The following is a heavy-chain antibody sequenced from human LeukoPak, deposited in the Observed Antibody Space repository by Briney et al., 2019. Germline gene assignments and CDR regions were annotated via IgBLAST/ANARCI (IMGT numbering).Heavy chain of an antibody. Sequence: ASVKVSCKPSGYTFNTYGITWVRQAPGQGLEWMGWISPYNGNTNYAQKFQGRVTLTTDTSTSTAYMELRSLRSDDTAVYYCARVTPTTEGYWGQGTLVTVSS. D-gene: IGHD4-11*01. CDR1: GYTFNTYG. CDR2: ISPYNGNT. J-gene: IGHJ4*02. CDR3: ARVTPTTEGY. V-gene: IGHV1-18*01.